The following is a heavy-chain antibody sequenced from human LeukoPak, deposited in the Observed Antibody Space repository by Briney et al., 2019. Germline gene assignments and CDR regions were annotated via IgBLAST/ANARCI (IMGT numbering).Heavy chain of an antibody. Sequence: ASVKVSCKASGGTFSSYAISWVRQAPGQGLEWMGGIIPIFGTANYAQKFQGRVTITTDESTSTAYMELSSLRSEDTAVYYCARDPGLDFWSGYYLNWGQGTLVTVSS. D-gene: IGHD3-3*01. V-gene: IGHV1-69*05. CDR2: IIPIFGTA. CDR3: ARDPGLDFWSGYYLN. CDR1: GGTFSSYA. J-gene: IGHJ4*02.